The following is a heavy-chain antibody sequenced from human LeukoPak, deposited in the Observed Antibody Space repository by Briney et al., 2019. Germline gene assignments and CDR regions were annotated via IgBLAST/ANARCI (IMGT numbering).Heavy chain of an antibody. V-gene: IGHV3-23*01. CDR3: AKHYYDSSGYYSPFDY. CDR1: GFTFSSYA. CDR2: ISGSGGST. J-gene: IGHJ4*02. D-gene: IGHD3-22*01. Sequence: PGGSLRLSCAASGFTFSSYAMSWVRQAPGKGLEWVSAISGSGGSTYYADSVKGRFTISRDNSKNTLYLQMNSLRAEDTAVYYCAKHYYDSSGYYSPFDYWGQGTLVTVSS.